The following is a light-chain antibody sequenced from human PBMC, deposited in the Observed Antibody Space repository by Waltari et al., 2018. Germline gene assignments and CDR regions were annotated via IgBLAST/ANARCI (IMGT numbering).Light chain of an antibody. V-gene: IGLV1-47*01. CDR1: TSNLRRNY. CDR2: RNN. Sequence: QSVLTQPPSASGTPGQRLPISCSGSTSNLRRNYVDWYQQFPGTAPKLLVYRNNERPSGVPDRISGSKSGTSASLAISGLRSEDEADYYCATWDGSLTAWVFGGGTKVTVL. CDR3: ATWDGSLTAWV. J-gene: IGLJ3*02.